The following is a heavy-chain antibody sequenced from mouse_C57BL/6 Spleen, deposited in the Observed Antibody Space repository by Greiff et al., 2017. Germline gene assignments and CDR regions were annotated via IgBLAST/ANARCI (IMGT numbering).Heavy chain of an antibody. J-gene: IGHJ4*01. V-gene: IGHV1-81*01. CDR2: IYPRSGNT. D-gene: IGHD3-3*01. CDR1: GYTFTSYG. Sequence: QVQLKESGAELARPGASVKLSCKASGYTFTSYGISWVKQRTGQGLEWIGEIYPRSGNTYYNEKFKGKATLTADKSSSTAYMELRSLTSEDSAVYFCARGDFRDAMDYWGQGTSVTVSS. CDR3: ARGDFRDAMDY.